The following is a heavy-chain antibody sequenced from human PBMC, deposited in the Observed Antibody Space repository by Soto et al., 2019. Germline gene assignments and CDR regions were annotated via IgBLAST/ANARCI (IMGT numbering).Heavy chain of an antibody. CDR2: ISYDGSNK. D-gene: IGHD6-13*01. V-gene: IGHV3-30*18. CDR3: AKDQNSWYLYYGMDV. J-gene: IGHJ6*02. Sequence: TGGSLRLSCAASGFTFSSYGMHWVRQAPGKGLEWVAVISYDGSNKYYADSVKGRFTISRDNSKNTLYLQMNSLRAEDTAVYYCAKDQNSWYLYYGMDVWGQGTTVTVSS. CDR1: GFTFSSYG.